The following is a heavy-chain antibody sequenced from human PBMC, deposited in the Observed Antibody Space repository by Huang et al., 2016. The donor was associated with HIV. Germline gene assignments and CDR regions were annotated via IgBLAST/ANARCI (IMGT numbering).Heavy chain of an antibody. Sequence: QVQLVESGGGVVQPGRSLRLSCAASGFTFSSYGMHWVRQAPGKGLECVAVISYDAKTKDYADSVKGRVSISRDNSKTTVYLQLNSLRLEDTAVYYCAKGGSAAAVLDFWGQGTLVTVSS. V-gene: IGHV3-30*18. CDR1: GFTFSSYG. CDR3: AKGGSAAAVLDF. CDR2: ISYDAKTK. D-gene: IGHD6-13*01. J-gene: IGHJ4*02.